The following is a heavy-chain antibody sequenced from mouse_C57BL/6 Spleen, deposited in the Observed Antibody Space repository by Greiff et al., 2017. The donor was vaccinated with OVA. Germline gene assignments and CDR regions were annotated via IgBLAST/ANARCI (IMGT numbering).Heavy chain of an antibody. Sequence: VQLVESGAELVRPGTSVKVSCKASGYAFTNYLIEWVKQRPGQGLEWIGVINPGSGGTNYNEKFKGKATLTADKSSSTAYMQLSSLTSEDSAVYFCARLLDYWGQGTSVTVSS. CDR1: GYAFTNYL. V-gene: IGHV1-54*01. CDR3: ARLLDY. J-gene: IGHJ4*01. CDR2: INPGSGGT.